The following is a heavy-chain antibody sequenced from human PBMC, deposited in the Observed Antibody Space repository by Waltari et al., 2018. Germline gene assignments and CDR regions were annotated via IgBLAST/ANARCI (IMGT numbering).Heavy chain of an antibody. D-gene: IGHD2-15*01. Sequence: EVQLVVSGGGLVQPGGSLRLSCAASGFTFSSYAMHWVRQAPGKGLEYVSAISSNGGSTYYANSVKGRFTISRDNSKNTLYLQMGSLRAEDMAVYYCARDGVLGYCSGGSCSDYYYYYYMDVWGKGTTVTVSS. V-gene: IGHV3-64*01. CDR2: ISSNGGST. CDR3: ARDGVLGYCSGGSCSDYYYYYYMDV. J-gene: IGHJ6*03. CDR1: GFTFSSYA.